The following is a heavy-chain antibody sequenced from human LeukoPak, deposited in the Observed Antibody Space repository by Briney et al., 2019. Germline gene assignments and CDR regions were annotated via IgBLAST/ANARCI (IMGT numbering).Heavy chain of an antibody. CDR3: ARDQGWSGWFDP. Sequence: PSETLSLTCTVSGGSISSYYWSWIRQPPGKGLEWMGYIYYSGSTNYNPSLKSRVTISVDTSKNQFSLKLSSVTTADTAVYYCARDQGWSGWFDPWGQGTLVTVSS. J-gene: IGHJ5*02. CDR1: GGSISSYY. V-gene: IGHV4-59*01. D-gene: IGHD6-19*01. CDR2: IYYSGST.